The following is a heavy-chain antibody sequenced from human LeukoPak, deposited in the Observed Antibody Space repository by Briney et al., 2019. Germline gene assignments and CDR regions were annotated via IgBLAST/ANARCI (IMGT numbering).Heavy chain of an antibody. CDR3: ARDLGCGGDCYSGDAFDI. CDR1: DASIGNAHYY. D-gene: IGHD2-21*01. CDR2: IYYSGST. J-gene: IGHJ3*02. Sequence: SETLSLTCTVSDASIGNAHYYWSWIRQPPGKGLEWIGYIYYSGSTYYNPSLKSRVTISVDTSKNQFSLKLSSVTAADTAVYYCARDLGCGGDCYSGDAFDIWGQGTMVTVSS. V-gene: IGHV4-30-4*08.